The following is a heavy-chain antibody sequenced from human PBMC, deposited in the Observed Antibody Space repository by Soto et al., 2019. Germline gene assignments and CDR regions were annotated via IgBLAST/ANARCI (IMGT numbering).Heavy chain of an antibody. D-gene: IGHD4-17*01. CDR2: VYYTGDT. CDR1: SGPDRSHN. Sequence: QVQLQQSGPRLVKPSETLSLTCTVSSGPDRSHNWGWIRQPPGRGLEWIGYVYYTGDTAYNPSLRGRVTISADTSTNEISFALNAVTAADTAVYYCVRQGIDYLHGLVDVW. V-gene: IGHV4-59*08. CDR3: VRQGIDYLHGLVDV. J-gene: IGHJ6*01.